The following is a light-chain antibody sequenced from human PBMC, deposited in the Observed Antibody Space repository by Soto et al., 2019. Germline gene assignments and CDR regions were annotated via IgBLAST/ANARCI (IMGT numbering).Light chain of an antibody. CDR3: QSYDSSLLGV. J-gene: IGLJ2*01. CDR1: SSNIGAGYD. Sequence: QSVLTQPPSVSGAPGQRVTISCTGSSSNIGAGYDVHWYQQLPGTAPKLLIYGNSNRPSGVPDRFSGSKSGTSASLAITGLQAQDEPDYYCQSYDSSLLGVFGGGTKLTVL. V-gene: IGLV1-40*01. CDR2: GNS.